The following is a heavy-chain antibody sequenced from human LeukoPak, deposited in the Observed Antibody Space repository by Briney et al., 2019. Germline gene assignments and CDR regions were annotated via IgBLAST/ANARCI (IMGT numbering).Heavy chain of an antibody. J-gene: IGHJ4*02. CDR3: AGSQAWGATPFGLFDY. V-gene: IGHV4-34*01. D-gene: IGHD3-10*01. Sequence: SETLSLTCAVYGGSFSGYYWSWIRQPPGKGLEWIGEINHSGSTNYNPSLKSRVTISVDTSKNQFSLKLSSVTAADTAVYYCAGSQAWGATPFGLFDYWGQGTLVTVSS. CDR1: GGSFSGYY. CDR2: INHSGST.